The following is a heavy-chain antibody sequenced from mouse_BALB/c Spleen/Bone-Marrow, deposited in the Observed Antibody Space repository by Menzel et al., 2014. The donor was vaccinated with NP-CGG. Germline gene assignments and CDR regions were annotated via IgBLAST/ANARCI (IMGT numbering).Heavy chain of an antibody. CDR3: ARSGKVRNAMDY. CDR2: ISSYYGDA. CDR1: GYTFTDYA. J-gene: IGHJ4*01. V-gene: IGHV1-67*01. D-gene: IGHD2-14*01. Sequence: QVQLQQPGAELVRPGVSVKISCKGSGYTFTDYAVHWVKQSHTKSLEWIGLISSYYGDATYNQKLKGKATMTVDKSSSTAFLELARLTSEDSAIYYCARSGKVRNAMDYWGQGISVTVSS.